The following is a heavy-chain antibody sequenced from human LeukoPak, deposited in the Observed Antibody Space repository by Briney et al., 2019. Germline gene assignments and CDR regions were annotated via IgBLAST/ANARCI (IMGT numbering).Heavy chain of an antibody. D-gene: IGHD3-3*01. J-gene: IGHJ5*02. CDR3: ARHIVTIFGVVTTNWFDP. Sequence: PSETLSLTCAVYGGSFSGYYWSWIRQPPGKGLEWIGEINHSGSTNYNPSLKSRVTISVDTSKNQFSLKLSSVTAADTAVYYCARHIVTIFGVVTTNWFDPWGQGTLVTVSS. CDR2: INHSGST. CDR1: GGSFSGYY. V-gene: IGHV4-34*01.